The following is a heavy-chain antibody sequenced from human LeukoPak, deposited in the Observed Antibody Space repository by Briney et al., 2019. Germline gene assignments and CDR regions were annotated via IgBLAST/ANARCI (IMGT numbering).Heavy chain of an antibody. V-gene: IGHV3-66*01. CDR3: ARGATRIAAAVNYFDY. D-gene: IGHD6-25*01. Sequence: GGSLRLSCAASGFTVSSNYMSWVRQAPGKGLEWVSVIYSGGSTYYADSVKGRFTISRDNAKNSLYLQLNSLRAEDTAVCYCARGATRIAAAVNYFDYWGQGTLVTVSS. J-gene: IGHJ4*02. CDR1: GFTVSSNY. CDR2: IYSGGST.